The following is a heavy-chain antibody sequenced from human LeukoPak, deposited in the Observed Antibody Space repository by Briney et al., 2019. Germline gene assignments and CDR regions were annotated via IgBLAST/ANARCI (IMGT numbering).Heavy chain of an antibody. CDR2: IYYSGST. D-gene: IGHD3-22*01. J-gene: IGHJ5*02. Sequence: SETLSLTCTVSGGSISSSSYYWGWIRQPPGKGLEWIGSIYYSGSTYYNPSLKSRVTISVDTSKNQFSLKLSSVTAADTAVYYCARGEDYYDSSGYYYKNWFDPWGQGTPVTVSS. V-gene: IGHV4-39*01. CDR1: GGSISSSSYY. CDR3: ARGEDYYDSSGYYYKNWFDP.